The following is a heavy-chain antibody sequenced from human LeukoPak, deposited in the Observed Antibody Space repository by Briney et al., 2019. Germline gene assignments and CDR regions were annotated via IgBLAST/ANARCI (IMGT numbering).Heavy chain of an antibody. Sequence: PGGSLRLSCAVSGITFSNYWMTWVRQAPGKGLEWVANIKEDGSERHYVDSVKGRFTVSRDNAKNSLYLQMNSLRAEDTALYYCVRDMDVWGQGTTVTVSS. CDR3: VRDMDV. J-gene: IGHJ6*02. CDR1: GITFSNYW. V-gene: IGHV3-7*05. CDR2: IKEDGSER.